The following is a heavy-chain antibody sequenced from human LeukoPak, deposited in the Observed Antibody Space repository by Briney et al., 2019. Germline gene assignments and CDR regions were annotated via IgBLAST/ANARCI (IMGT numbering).Heavy chain of an antibody. J-gene: IGHJ3*02. Sequence: SVKVSCKASGGTFSSYAISWVRQAPGQGLEWMGRIIPILGIANYAQKFQGRVTITADKSTSTAYMELSSLRSEDTAVYYCARSYYDSSGRGDAFGIWGQGTMVTVSS. V-gene: IGHV1-69*04. CDR3: ARSYYDSSGRGDAFGI. CDR1: GGTFSSYA. CDR2: IIPILGIA. D-gene: IGHD3-22*01.